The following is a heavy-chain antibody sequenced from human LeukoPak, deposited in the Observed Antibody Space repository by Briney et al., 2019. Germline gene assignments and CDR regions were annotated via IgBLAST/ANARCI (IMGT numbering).Heavy chain of an antibody. CDR3: AREGPDNWNYEY. D-gene: IGHD1-7*01. V-gene: IGHV1-2*02. Sequence: ASVKASCKASGYTFTGYYMHWVRQAPGQGLEWMGWINPNSGGTNYAQKFQGRVTMTRDTSISTAYMELSRLRSDDTAVYYCAREGPDNWNYEYWGQGTLVTVSS. CDR1: GYTFTGYY. CDR2: INPNSGGT. J-gene: IGHJ4*02.